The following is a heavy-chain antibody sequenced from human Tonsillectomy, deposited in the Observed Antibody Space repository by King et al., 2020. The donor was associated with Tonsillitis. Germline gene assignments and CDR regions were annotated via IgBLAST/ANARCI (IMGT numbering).Heavy chain of an antibody. V-gene: IGHV1-18*01. CDR3: ARDQRGTYYYDSSGYSPFDY. CDR2: IRAYNGNT. Sequence: VQLVQSGAEVKKPGASVKVSCKAAGYTFTSYGISWVRQAPGQGLEWMGWIRAYNGNTNYEQKLQGRVTMTSDTSTSTDYMVLRSLRSDDTAVYYCARDQRGTYYYDSSGYSPFDYWGQGTLVTVSS. D-gene: IGHD3-22*01. CDR1: GYTFTSYG. J-gene: IGHJ4*02.